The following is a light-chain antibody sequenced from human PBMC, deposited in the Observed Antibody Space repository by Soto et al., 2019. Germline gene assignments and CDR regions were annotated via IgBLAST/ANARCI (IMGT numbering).Light chain of an antibody. CDR2: DAA. J-gene: IGKJ2*01. V-gene: IGKV1-33*01. Sequence: DIQMTQSPSSLSASVGDRVTITCQASQDISNYLNWYQQKPGKAPKLLIYDAANLETGVPSRFSGSASGTYFTFTISSLQPEDIATYYCQQYDNLPPYTFGQGTKLEIK. CDR1: QDISNY. CDR3: QQYDNLPPYT.